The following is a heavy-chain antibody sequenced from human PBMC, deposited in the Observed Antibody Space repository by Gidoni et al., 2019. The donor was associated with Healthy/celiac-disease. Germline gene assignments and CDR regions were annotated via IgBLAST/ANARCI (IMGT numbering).Heavy chain of an antibody. V-gene: IGHV4-30-2*01. CDR3: ARDLMDYYGSGSSHVDAFDI. D-gene: IGHD3-10*01. CDR2: IYHSGST. Sequence: QLQLQESGSGLVKPSQTLSLTCAVSGGSISSGGYSWSWIRQPPGKGLEWIGYIYHSGSTYYNPSLKSRVTISVDRSKNQFSLKLSSVTAADTAVYYCARDLMDYYGSGSSHVDAFDIWGQGTMVTVSS. CDR1: GGSISSGGYS. J-gene: IGHJ3*02.